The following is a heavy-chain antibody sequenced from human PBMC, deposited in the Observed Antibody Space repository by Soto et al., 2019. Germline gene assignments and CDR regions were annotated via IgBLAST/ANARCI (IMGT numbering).Heavy chain of an antibody. CDR1: GGTFSSYA. Sequence: SVKVACNASGGTFSSYAISWVRQAPGQGLEWMGGIIPIFGTANYAQKFQGRVTITADESTSTAYMELSSLRSDDKAVYYCARDRLKCGGECYYFDYWGQGTLVTVSS. CDR3: ARDRLKCGGECYYFDY. V-gene: IGHV1-69*13. D-gene: IGHD2-21*01. CDR2: IIPIFGTA. J-gene: IGHJ4*02.